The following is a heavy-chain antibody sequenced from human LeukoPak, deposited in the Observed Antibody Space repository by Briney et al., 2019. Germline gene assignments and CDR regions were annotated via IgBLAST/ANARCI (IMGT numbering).Heavy chain of an antibody. CDR2: ISGSGGST. CDR3: AKDAYDSSGYYHDH. CDR1: GFTFSTYA. D-gene: IGHD3-22*01. Sequence: GGSLRLSCTASGFTFSTYAMSWVRQAPGKGLEWVSAISGSGGSTYYADSVKGRFTISRDNSKNMLYLQMNSLRAEDTAVYYCAKDAYDSSGYYHDHWGQGTLVTVSS. V-gene: IGHV3-23*01. J-gene: IGHJ4*02.